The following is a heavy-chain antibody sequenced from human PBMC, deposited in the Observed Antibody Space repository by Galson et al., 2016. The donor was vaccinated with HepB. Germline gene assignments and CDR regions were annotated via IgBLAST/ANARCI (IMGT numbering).Heavy chain of an antibody. Sequence: SLRLSCAASGFTFNNYAMHWVRQAPGKGLEWVAVIYYDGGSRYYADSVKGRFTISRDNSKNTLYLQMNSLRAEDTAVYYCARAAYYYDTGYYFHYWGQGALVTVSS. D-gene: IGHD3-22*01. CDR2: IYYDGGSR. CDR3: ARAAYYYDTGYYFHY. CDR1: GFTFNNYA. V-gene: IGHV3-33*01. J-gene: IGHJ4*02.